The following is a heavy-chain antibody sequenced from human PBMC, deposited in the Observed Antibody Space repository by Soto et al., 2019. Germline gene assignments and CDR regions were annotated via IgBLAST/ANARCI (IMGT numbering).Heavy chain of an antibody. CDR2: IYYTGST. Sequence: SETPSLTCTVSGGSISSGAYYWSWIRQHPGKGLEWIGYIYYTGSTYYNPSLKSRITISVDTSKNQFSLKLSSVTAADTAVYYCARSTLEYYYDSSVGYWGQGTLVTVSS. J-gene: IGHJ4*02. V-gene: IGHV4-31*03. D-gene: IGHD3-22*01. CDR1: GGSISSGAYY. CDR3: ARSTLEYYYDSSVGY.